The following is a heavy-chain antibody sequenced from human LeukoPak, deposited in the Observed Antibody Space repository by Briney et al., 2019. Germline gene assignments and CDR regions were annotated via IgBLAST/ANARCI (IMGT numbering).Heavy chain of an antibody. CDR1: GGSISSYY. Sequence: SETLSLTCTVSGGSISSYYWSWIRQPPGKGLEWIGYIYYSGSTYYNPSLKSRVTISVDRSKNQFSLKLSSVTAADTAVYYCAREIRQQLGNWFDPWGQGTLVTVSS. D-gene: IGHD6-13*01. J-gene: IGHJ5*02. CDR2: IYYSGST. CDR3: AREIRQQLGNWFDP. V-gene: IGHV4-59*12.